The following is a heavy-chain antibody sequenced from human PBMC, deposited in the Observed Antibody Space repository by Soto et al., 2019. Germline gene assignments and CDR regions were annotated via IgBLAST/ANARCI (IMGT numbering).Heavy chain of an antibody. CDR3: AKGRGGSGSLTPRVDF. CDR1: GFTFNNYA. Sequence: EVQLLESGGGLVQPGGSLSLSCAASGFTFNNYAMTWVRQAPGKGLEWVSAISGGGDTTSYADSVKGRFTVSRDGSKNTLYLQMSSLRAEDTALYYRAKGRGGSGSLTPRVDFWGQGTLVTVSS. CDR2: ISGGGDTT. V-gene: IGHV3-23*01. D-gene: IGHD3-10*01. J-gene: IGHJ4*02.